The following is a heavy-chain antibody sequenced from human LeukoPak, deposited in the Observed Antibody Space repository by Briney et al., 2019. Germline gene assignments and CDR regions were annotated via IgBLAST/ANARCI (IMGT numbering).Heavy chain of an antibody. D-gene: IGHD3-22*01. V-gene: IGHV1-18*01. CDR2: ISAYNGNT. Sequence: ASVKVSCKASGYTFTSYGISWVRQVPGQGLEWMGWISAYNGNTNYAQKLQGRVTMTTDTSTSTAYMELRSLRSDDTAVYYCARAHIRYDSSGYYLWDYWGQGTLVTVSS. CDR3: ARAHIRYDSSGYYLWDY. CDR1: GYTFTSYG. J-gene: IGHJ4*02.